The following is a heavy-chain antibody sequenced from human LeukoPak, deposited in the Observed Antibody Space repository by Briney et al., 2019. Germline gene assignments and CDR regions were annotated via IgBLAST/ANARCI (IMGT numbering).Heavy chain of an antibody. V-gene: IGHV4-4*07. CDR2: IYTSGST. D-gene: IGHD6-13*01. J-gene: IGHJ4*02. Sequence: SETLSLTCTVSGGSISSYYWSWIRQPAGKGLEWIGRIYTSGSTNYNPSLKSRVTMSVDTSKNQFSLKLSSVTAADTAVYYCARMRHRTFYSSSWNFDYWGQGTLVTVSS. CDR3: ARMRHRTFYSSSWNFDY. CDR1: GGSISSYY.